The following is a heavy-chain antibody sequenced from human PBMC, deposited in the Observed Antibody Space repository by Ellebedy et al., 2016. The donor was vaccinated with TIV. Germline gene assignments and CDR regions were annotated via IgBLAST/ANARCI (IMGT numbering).Heavy chain of an antibody. D-gene: IGHD6-6*01. CDR3: ARGSLAKNWFDT. CDR1: GFSFSSYA. Sequence: PGGSLRLSCAASGFSFSSYAMHWVRQAPGKGLEYVSAISSDGGNTYYTNSVKGRFTISRDNSKNTLYLQMGSLRAEDMAVYYCARGSLAKNWFDTWGQGTLVTVSP. J-gene: IGHJ5*02. CDR2: ISSDGGNT. V-gene: IGHV3-64*01.